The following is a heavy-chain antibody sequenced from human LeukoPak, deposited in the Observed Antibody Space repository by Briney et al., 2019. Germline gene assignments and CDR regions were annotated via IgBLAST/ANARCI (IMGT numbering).Heavy chain of an antibody. CDR3: AREAAIYDFWSGSVNWFDP. CDR2: ISYDGSNK. D-gene: IGHD3-3*01. Sequence: GGSLRLSCAASGFTFSSYAMHWVRQAPGKGLEWVAVISYDGSNKYYADSVKGRFTISRDNAKNSLYLQMNSLRAEDTAVYYCAREAAIYDFWSGSVNWFDPWGQGTLVTVSS. V-gene: IGHV3-30-3*01. J-gene: IGHJ5*02. CDR1: GFTFSSYA.